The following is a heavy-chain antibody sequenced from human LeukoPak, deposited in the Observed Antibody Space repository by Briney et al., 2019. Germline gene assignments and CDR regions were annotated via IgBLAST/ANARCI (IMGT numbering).Heavy chain of an antibody. CDR1: GFTFSGSA. J-gene: IGHJ4*02. D-gene: IGHD2-8*01. CDR2: IRSKVNSYAT. V-gene: IGHV3-73*01. Sequence: GGSLRLSCAASGFTFSGSAMHWVRQASGKGLEWVGRIRSKVNSYATAYAASVKGRFTISRDDSKNTAYLQMNSLKTEDTAVYYCCTPAFDYWGQGTLVTVSS. CDR3: CTPAFDY.